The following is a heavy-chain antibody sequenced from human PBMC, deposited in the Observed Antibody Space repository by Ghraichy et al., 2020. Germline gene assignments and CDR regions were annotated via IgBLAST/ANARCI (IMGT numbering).Heavy chain of an antibody. V-gene: IGHV4-31*03. D-gene: IGHD3-22*01. J-gene: IGHJ4*02. CDR2: IYYSGST. CDR1: GGSISSGGYY. Sequence: SETLSLTCTVSGGSISSGGYYWSWIRQHPGKGLEWIGYIYYSGSTYYNPSLKSRVTISVDTSKNQFSLKLSSVTAADTAVYYCARELGSSGSPPDYWGQGTLVTVSS. CDR3: ARELGSSGSPPDY.